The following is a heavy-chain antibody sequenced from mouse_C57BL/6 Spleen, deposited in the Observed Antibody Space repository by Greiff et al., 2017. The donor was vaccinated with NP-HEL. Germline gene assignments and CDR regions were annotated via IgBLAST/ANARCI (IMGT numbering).Heavy chain of an antibody. J-gene: IGHJ4*01. CDR1: GFSFNTYA. Sequence: DVMLVESGGGLVQPKGSLKLSCAASGFSFNTYAMNWVRQAPGKGLEWVARIRSKSNNYATYYADSVKDRFTISRDDSESMLYLQMNNLKTEDTAMYYCVREDGLRRYYAMDYWGQGTSVTVSS. CDR3: VREDGLRRYYAMDY. V-gene: IGHV10-1*01. D-gene: IGHD2-4*01. CDR2: IRSKSNNYAT.